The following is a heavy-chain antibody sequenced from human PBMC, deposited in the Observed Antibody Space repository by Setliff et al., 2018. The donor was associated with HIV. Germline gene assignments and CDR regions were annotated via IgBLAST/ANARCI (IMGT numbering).Heavy chain of an antibody. D-gene: IGHD3-22*01. Sequence: PSETLSLTCAVYVGSFSGHYWIWIRQPPGKGLEWIGETNHSGSTNYNPSLKSRVTMSVDTSKNQFSLKLSSVTAADTAVYYCARGGGYDRSGYYPFDYWGQGTPVTVSS. CDR1: VGSFSGHY. V-gene: IGHV4-34*01. J-gene: IGHJ4*02. CDR3: ARGGGYDRSGYYPFDY. CDR2: TNHSGST.